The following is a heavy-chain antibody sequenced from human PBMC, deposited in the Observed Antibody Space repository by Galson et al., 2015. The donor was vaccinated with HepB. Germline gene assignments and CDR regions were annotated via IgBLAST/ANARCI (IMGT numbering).Heavy chain of an antibody. CDR2: IRGSGDDT. CDR3: ARDRTYHDFWRGFDL. J-gene: IGHJ3*01. CDR1: GFAFSHHA. D-gene: IGHD3-3*01. Sequence: SLRLSCAASGFAFSHHAMSWVRQAPGKGPEWVSNIRGSGDDTKYADSVKGRFTISRDSLETMVFLQMNSLRVEDTAVYYCARDRTYHDFWRGFDLWGQGTMVTVSS. V-gene: IGHV3-23*01.